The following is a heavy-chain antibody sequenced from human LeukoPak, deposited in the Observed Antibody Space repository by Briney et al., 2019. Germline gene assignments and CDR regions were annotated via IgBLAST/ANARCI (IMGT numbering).Heavy chain of an antibody. CDR1: GFTFSSYS. CDR3: ARAGSTTVTTGPRY. Sequence: GGSLRLSCAASGFTFSSYSMNWVRQAPGKGLEWVSSISSSSYIYYADSVKGRFTISRDNAKNSLYLQMNSLRAEDTAVYYCARAGSTTVTTGPRYWGQGTLVTVSS. D-gene: IGHD4-17*01. J-gene: IGHJ4*02. CDR2: ISSSSYI. V-gene: IGHV3-21*01.